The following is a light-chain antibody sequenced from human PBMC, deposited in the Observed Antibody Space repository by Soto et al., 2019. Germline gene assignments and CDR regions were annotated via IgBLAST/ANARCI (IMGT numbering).Light chain of an antibody. CDR3: QQLNSYPFT. Sequence: AIHLTQSPSSLSASVGDRVTITCRASQGISSALAWYQHKPGIPPRVLLYDASSLQSGVPSRFSGSESGTECTLTISSLQPEDSATYYCQQLNSYPFTFGQGTRLEIK. J-gene: IGKJ5*01. V-gene: IGKV1-13*02. CDR2: DAS. CDR1: QGISSA.